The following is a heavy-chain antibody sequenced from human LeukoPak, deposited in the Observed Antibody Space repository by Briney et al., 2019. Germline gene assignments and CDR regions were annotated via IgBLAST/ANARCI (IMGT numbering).Heavy chain of an antibody. CDR1: GFTFSSYW. V-gene: IGHV3-7*01. CDR2: IKQDGSEK. D-gene: IGHD3-16*01. Sequence: PGGSLRLSCAASGFTFSSYWMSWVRQAPGKGLEWVANIKQDGSEKYYVDSVKGRFTISRDNAKNSLYLQMNSLRAEDTAVYYCARTLGDYYYYYMDVWGKGTTVTVSS. CDR3: ARTLGDYYYYYMDV. J-gene: IGHJ6*03.